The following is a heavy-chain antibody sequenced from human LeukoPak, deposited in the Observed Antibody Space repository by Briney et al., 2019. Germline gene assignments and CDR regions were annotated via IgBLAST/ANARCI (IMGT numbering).Heavy chain of an antibody. Sequence: GGSLRLPCAASGFAFSSYAMNWVRQAPGKGLEWVSSITSTSSYIYYADSVKGRFTISRDNAKNSLYLQMNSLRAEDTAVYYCARDDGGYCSSTSCYLGWFDPWGQGTLVTVSS. V-gene: IGHV3-21*01. D-gene: IGHD2-2*03. CDR2: ITSTSSYI. CDR3: ARDDGGYCSSTSCYLGWFDP. CDR1: GFAFSSYA. J-gene: IGHJ5*02.